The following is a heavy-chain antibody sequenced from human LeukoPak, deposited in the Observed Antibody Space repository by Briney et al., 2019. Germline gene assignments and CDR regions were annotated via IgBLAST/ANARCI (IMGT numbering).Heavy chain of an antibody. Sequence: EASVKVSCKDSGGTFSSYAISWVRQAPGQGLEWMGGIIPIFGTANYAQKFQGRVTITADKSTSTAYMELSSLRSEDTAVYYCARERDYYYDSSGYLPSSFDYWGQGTLVTVSS. J-gene: IGHJ4*02. CDR2: IIPIFGTA. V-gene: IGHV1-69*06. D-gene: IGHD3-22*01. CDR1: GGTFSSYA. CDR3: ARERDYYYDSSGYLPSSFDY.